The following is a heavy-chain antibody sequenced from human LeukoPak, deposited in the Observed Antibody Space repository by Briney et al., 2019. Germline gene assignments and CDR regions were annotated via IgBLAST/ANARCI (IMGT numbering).Heavy chain of an antibody. D-gene: IGHD3-22*01. J-gene: IGHJ4*02. CDR2: ISSSGSTI. Sequence: PGGSLRLSCAASGFTFSDYYMSWVRQAPGKGLEGVSYISSSGSTIYYADSVKGRFTISRDNAKNSLYLQMNSLRAEDTAVYYCARGGYDSSGWPSQFDYWGQGTLVTVSS. V-gene: IGHV3-11*01. CDR1: GFTFSDYY. CDR3: ARGGYDSSGWPSQFDY.